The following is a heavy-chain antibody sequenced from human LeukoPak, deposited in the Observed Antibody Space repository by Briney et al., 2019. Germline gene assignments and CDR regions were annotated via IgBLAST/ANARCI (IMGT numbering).Heavy chain of an antibody. J-gene: IGHJ4*02. CDR1: GFTFRTYW. V-gene: IGHV3-7*01. Sequence: GGSLRLSCVASGFTFRTYWMSWVRQAPGKGLEWVANIKQDGSEKYYLDSVKGRFTISRDNANNSLYLQMNSLRVEDTALYYCARGGVQLEPWDYWGQGILVTVSS. CDR2: IKQDGSEK. D-gene: IGHD1-1*01. CDR3: ARGGVQLEPWDY.